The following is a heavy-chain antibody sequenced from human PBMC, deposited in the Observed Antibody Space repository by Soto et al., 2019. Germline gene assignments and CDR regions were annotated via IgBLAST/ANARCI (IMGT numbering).Heavy chain of an antibody. CDR1: GGSIRSHY. J-gene: IGHJ6*03. D-gene: IGHD2-2*01. CDR3: ARHGDCSRISCSYFHFMDV. Sequence: SETLSLTCTVSGGSIRSHYWSWIRQPPGKGLEWIGYIYYSGTTNYNPSLKGRVILSVDTSKNQFSLKLNSVTPADTAVYYCARHGDCSRISCSYFHFMDVWGKGTTVTVSS. V-gene: IGHV4-59*08. CDR2: IYYSGTT.